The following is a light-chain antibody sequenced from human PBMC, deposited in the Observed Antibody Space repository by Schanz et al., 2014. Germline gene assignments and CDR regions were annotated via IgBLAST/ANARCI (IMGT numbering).Light chain of an antibody. V-gene: IGKV3-20*01. CDR3: QHYSMSPL. CDR1: QSVGSSF. Sequence: EIVLTQSPGTLSLSPGERATLSCRASQSVGSSFLAWYQQKPGQAPRLLIYGASSRATGIPDRFSGSGSGTDFTLTISRLEPEDFAVYYCQHYSMSPLFGQGTKVEIK. J-gene: IGKJ1*01. CDR2: GAS.